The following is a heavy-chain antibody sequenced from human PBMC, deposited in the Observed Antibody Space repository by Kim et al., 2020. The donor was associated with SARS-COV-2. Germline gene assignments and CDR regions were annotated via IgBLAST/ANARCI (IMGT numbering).Heavy chain of an antibody. V-gene: IGHV4-59*13. J-gene: IGHJ5*02. Sequence: SETLSLTCSVSGSSLSGYYWSWIRQPPGKGLEWIGDIYYSGSTTYNPSLEGRVNIVVDTSKDQFSLKLSSVTAADTAGYYCARSLRQVARYDRFDPWGQG. CDR1: GSSLSGYY. D-gene: IGHD5-12*01. CDR3: ARSLRQVARYDRFDP. CDR2: IYYSGST.